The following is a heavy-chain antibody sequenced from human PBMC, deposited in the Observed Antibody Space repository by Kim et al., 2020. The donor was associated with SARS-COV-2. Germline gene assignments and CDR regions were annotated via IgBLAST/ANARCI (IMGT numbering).Heavy chain of an antibody. V-gene: IGHV5-51*01. CDR3: ARPATGKVGDTFEI. Sequence: GESLKISCKASGYSFSHQWIGWVRQMPGKGLEWMGSIYPDHSESRYSPAFQGQVTISADESINTAYLRWSSLKASDTAMYYCARPATGKVGDTFEIWGQGTMVTVSS. J-gene: IGHJ3*02. CDR1: GYSFSHQW. D-gene: IGHD1-26*01. CDR2: IYPDHSES.